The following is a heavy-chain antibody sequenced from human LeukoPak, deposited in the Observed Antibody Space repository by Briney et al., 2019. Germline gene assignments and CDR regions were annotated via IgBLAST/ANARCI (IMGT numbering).Heavy chain of an antibody. V-gene: IGHV6-1*01. CDR3: ARDEGAVAGIDY. J-gene: IGHJ4*02. CDR2: TYYRFKWYN. Sequence: SQTLSLTSAIPGDRVSINSAASNSIRHSPSRCLEFLGMTYYRFKWYNDYAVSVKSRITLSTDTSKNQFSLQLNYVTREDTAVYYCARDEGAVAGIDYWGQGTLSPSPQ. CDR1: GDRVSINSAA. D-gene: IGHD6-19*01.